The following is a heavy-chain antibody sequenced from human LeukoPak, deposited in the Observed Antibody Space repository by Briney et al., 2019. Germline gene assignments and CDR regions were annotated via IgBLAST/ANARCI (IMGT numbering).Heavy chain of an antibody. D-gene: IGHD6-6*01. Sequence: PGGSLRLSCAASGFAFRSFAMSWVRQAPGKGLEWVSAISGSGGSTYYADSVKGRFTISRDNSKNTLYLQMNSLRAEDTAVYYCAKDQGYSSSSDIDYWGQGTLVTVSS. CDR1: GFAFRSFA. CDR3: AKDQGYSSSSDIDY. V-gene: IGHV3-23*01. J-gene: IGHJ4*02. CDR2: ISGSGGST.